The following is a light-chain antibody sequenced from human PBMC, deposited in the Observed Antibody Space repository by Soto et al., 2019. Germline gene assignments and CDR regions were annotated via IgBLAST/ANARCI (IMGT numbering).Light chain of an antibody. CDR3: CSHAGTYNVL. Sequence: QSVLTQPRSVSGSPGQSVTISCTGTSSDVGAYNYVSWYQQHPGKAPKLIIYTVNKRPSGVPDRFSGSKSGNTASLTISGLQAEDEAHYYCCSHAGTYNVLFGGGTKVTVL. J-gene: IGLJ2*01. CDR2: TVN. V-gene: IGLV2-11*01. CDR1: SSDVGAYNY.